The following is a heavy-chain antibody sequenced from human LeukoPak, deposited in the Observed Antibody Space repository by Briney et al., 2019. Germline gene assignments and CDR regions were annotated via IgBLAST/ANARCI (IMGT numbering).Heavy chain of an antibody. CDR1: GISFSSSA. J-gene: IGHJ1*01. V-gene: IGHV1-69*04. Sequence: ASVKVSCKASGISFSSSAISWVRQAPGQGLEWMGRIIVSLGIPKYAQKFQGRVTITADKSTDTAYMEVSSLRSEDTAVYYCARGPPTAQYFQHWGQGTLVTVSS. D-gene: IGHD1-1*01. CDR3: ARGPPTAQYFQH. CDR2: IIVSLGIP.